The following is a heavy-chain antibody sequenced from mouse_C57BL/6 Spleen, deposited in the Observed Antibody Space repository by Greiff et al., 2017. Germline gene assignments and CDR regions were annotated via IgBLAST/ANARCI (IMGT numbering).Heavy chain of an antibody. J-gene: IGHJ4*01. CDR2: IDPNSGGT. CDR1: GYTFTSYW. D-gene: IGHD2-5*01. V-gene: IGHV1-72*01. Sequence: VKLQQPGAELVKPGASVTLSCKASGYTFTSYWMHWVKQRPGRGLEWIGRIDPNSGGTKYNEKFKGKATLTVDKPSSTAYMQLSSLTSEDSAVYSCARLTIYYSNYDAMDYWGQGTSVTVSS. CDR3: ARLTIYYSNYDAMDY.